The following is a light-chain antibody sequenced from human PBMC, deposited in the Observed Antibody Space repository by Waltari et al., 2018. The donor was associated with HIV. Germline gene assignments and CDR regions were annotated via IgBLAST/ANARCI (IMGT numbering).Light chain of an antibody. Sequence: DIVMTQSPDSLAVSLGERATLNCKSSPSVLYSSNNKDYLAWYQQKPAQPPKLLFYWASTRESGVPDRFGGSGSGTNFTLTINSLQAEDVAVYYCQQYYSTPVTFGGGTKVEIK. V-gene: IGKV4-1*01. CDR2: WAS. J-gene: IGKJ4*01. CDR1: PSVLYSSNNKDY. CDR3: QQYYSTPVT.